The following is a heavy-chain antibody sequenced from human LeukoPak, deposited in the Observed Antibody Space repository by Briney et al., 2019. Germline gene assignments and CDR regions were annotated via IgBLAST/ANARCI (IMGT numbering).Heavy chain of an antibody. CDR2: ISGSSTTI. CDR1: GFTFSSYS. CDR3: ERDCGRGKWDY. J-gene: IGHJ4*02. Sequence: PGGSLRLSCAASGFTFSSYSMNWVRQAPGKGLEWVSYISGSSTTIYGADSVKGRFTNSRDSAKNSLYLQMNSLRAEDTAVYYCERDCGRGKWDYWGQGTLVTVSS. V-gene: IGHV3-48*01. D-gene: IGHD2-15*01.